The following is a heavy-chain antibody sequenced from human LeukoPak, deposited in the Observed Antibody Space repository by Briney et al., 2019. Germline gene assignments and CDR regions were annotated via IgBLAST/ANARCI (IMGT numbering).Heavy chain of an antibody. V-gene: IGHV3-30*02. Sequence: GGSLGLSCAASGFTFTSYGMHWVRQAPGKGLEWVAFIRYDGNNKDYADSVKGRFTISRDNSKNTLYLQMNSLRAEDTAVYYCAKGYYSSDYWGQGTLVTVSS. D-gene: IGHD1-26*01. J-gene: IGHJ4*02. CDR3: AKGYYSSDY. CDR2: IRYDGNNK. CDR1: GFTFTSYG.